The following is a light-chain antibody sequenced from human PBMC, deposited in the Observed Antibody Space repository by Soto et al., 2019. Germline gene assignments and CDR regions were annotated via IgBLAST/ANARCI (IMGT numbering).Light chain of an antibody. Sequence: DIQLTQSPSFLSASVGDRVTITCRASQGISSYLAWYQQKPGKAPKLLIYAASTLQSGVPSRLSGSGSGTEFTLTISSLQPEDFVTYYCQQLNSYPRVTFGGGTKVEIK. CDR2: AAS. CDR3: QQLNSYPRVT. CDR1: QGISSY. V-gene: IGKV1-9*01. J-gene: IGKJ4*01.